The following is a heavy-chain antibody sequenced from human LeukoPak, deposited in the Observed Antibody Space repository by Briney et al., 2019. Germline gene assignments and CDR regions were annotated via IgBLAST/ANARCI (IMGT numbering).Heavy chain of an antibody. J-gene: IGHJ4*02. Sequence: GGSLRPSCAASGFTFDDYAMHWVRQAPGKGLEWVSGISWNSGSIGYADSVKGRFTISRDNDKNSLYLQMNSLRAEDTALYYCAKDRGSSGWWYFDYWGQGTLVTVSS. CDR2: ISWNSGSI. V-gene: IGHV3-9*01. CDR1: GFTFDDYA. D-gene: IGHD6-19*01. CDR3: AKDRGSSGWWYFDY.